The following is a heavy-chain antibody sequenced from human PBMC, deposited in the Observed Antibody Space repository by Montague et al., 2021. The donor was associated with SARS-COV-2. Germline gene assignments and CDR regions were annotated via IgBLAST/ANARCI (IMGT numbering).Heavy chain of an antibody. CDR3: ARAYSGSYYPNFDY. CDR2: ISSSSYI. Sequence: SLRLSCAASGFTFSSYSMNWARQAPGKGLEWVSSISSSSYIYYADSVKGRFTISRDNAKNSLYLQMNSLRAEDTAMYYCARAYSGSYYPNFDYWGQGTLVTVSS. J-gene: IGHJ4*02. CDR1: GFTFSSYS. V-gene: IGHV3-21*01. D-gene: IGHD1-26*01.